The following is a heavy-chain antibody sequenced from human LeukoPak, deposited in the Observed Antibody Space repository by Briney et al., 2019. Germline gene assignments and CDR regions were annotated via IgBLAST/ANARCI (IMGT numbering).Heavy chain of an antibody. CDR1: GGSISSSSYY. CDR3: ARDQDYCGGDCPMDV. D-gene: IGHD2-21*02. V-gene: IGHV4-39*02. Sequence: PSETLSLTCTVSGGSISSSSYYWGWIRQPPGKGLEWIGSIYYSGSTYYNPSLKSRVTISVDTSKNQFSLKLSSVTAADTAVYYCARDQDYCGGDCPMDVWGQGTTVTVSS. J-gene: IGHJ6*02. CDR2: IYYSGST.